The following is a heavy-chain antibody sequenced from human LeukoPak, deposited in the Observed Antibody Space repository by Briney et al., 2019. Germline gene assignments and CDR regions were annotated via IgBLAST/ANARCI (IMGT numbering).Heavy chain of an antibody. Sequence: RGESLKISCKGSGYSFTSYWIGWVRQVPGKGLEWMGIIYPGDSDTRYSPSFQGQVTISADKSISTAYLQWSSLKASDTAMYYCARRNSCSGGSCYEVDYWGQGTLVTVSS. CDR3: ARRNSCSGGSCYEVDY. CDR1: GYSFTSYW. J-gene: IGHJ4*02. D-gene: IGHD2-15*01. CDR2: IYPGDSDT. V-gene: IGHV5-51*01.